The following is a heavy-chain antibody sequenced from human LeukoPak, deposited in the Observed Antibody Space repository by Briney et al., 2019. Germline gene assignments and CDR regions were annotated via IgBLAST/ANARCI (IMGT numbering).Heavy chain of an antibody. CDR3: ARDVGQGYGSGPFDY. J-gene: IGHJ4*02. CDR1: GYTFTSYG. D-gene: IGHD3-10*01. CDR2: ISAYNGNT. V-gene: IGHV1-18*01. Sequence: ASVKVSCKASGYTFTSYGISWVRQAPGQGLEWMGWISAYNGNTNYAQKLQGRVTMTTDTSTSTAYMELRSLRSDDTAVYYCARDVGQGYGSGPFDYWGQGTLVTVSS.